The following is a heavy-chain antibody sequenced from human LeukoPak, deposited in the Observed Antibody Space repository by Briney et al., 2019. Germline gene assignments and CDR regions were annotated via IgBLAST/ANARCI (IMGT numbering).Heavy chain of an antibody. CDR2: INPNSGGT. V-gene: IGHV1-2*02. D-gene: IGHD2/OR15-2a*01. J-gene: IGHJ4*02. CDR3: ARDRESGDLHFDY. Sequence: ASVKVSCKASGYTFIGYYMYWVRQAPGQGLEWMGWINPNSGGTNYAQKFQGRVTMTRDTSISTVYMELSRLTSDDTAVYYCARDRESGDLHFDYWGQGTLVTVSS. CDR1: GYTFIGYY.